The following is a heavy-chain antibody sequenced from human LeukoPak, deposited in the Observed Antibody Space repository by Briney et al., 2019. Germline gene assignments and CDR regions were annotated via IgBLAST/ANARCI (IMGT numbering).Heavy chain of an antibody. CDR1: GFTFSDYY. CDR2: ISSSGSTI. CDR3: ARGLWFGELLSSYFDY. D-gene: IGHD3-10*01. V-gene: IGHV3-11*04. J-gene: IGHJ4*02. Sequence: GGSLRLSCAASGFTFSDYYMSWIRQAPGKGLEWVSYISSSGSTIYYADSVKGRFTISRDNAKNSLYLQMNSLRAEDTAVYYCARGLWFGELLSSYFDYWGQGTLVTVSS.